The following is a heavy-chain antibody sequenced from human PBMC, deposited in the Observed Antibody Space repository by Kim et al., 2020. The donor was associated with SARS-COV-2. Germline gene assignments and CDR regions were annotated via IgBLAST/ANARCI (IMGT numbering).Heavy chain of an antibody. Sequence: GGSLRLSCAASGFTFSSYDMHWVRQATGKGREWVSAIGTAGGTYYPGSVKGRFTISRENAKNSLYLQMNSLRAGDTAVYYCARVRHDCSGGSCYFWDWYFDLWGRGTLVTVSS. CDR2: IGTAGGT. CDR3: ARVRHDCSGGSCYFWDWYFDL. D-gene: IGHD2-15*01. V-gene: IGHV3-13*01. CDR1: GFTFSSYD. J-gene: IGHJ2*01.